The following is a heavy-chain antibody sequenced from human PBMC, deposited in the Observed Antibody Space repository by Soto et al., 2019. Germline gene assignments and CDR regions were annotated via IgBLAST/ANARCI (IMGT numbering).Heavy chain of an antibody. CDR3: AKQQPMGGDYVLDP. CDR2: ISWNSDSI. CDR1: GFTFDDYA. D-gene: IGHD4-17*01. J-gene: IGHJ5*02. V-gene: IGHV3-9*01. Sequence: EVQLVESGGGLVQPGRSLRLSCAASGFTFDDYAMHWVRQAPGKGLEWVSGISWNSDSIGYADSVKGRFTISRDNAKNSLFLQMNSLRPEDTALYYCAKQQPMGGDYVLDPWGQGTLVTVSS.